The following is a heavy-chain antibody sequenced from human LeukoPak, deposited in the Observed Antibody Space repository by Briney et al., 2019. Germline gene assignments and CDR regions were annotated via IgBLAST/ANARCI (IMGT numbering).Heavy chain of an antibody. CDR2: INHSGST. CDR3: ARDSRNYLYFDY. V-gene: IGHV4-34*01. CDR1: GGSFSGYY. J-gene: IGHJ4*02. D-gene: IGHD1-7*01. Sequence: SETLSLTCAVYGGSFSGYYWSWIRQPPGKGLEWIGEINHSGSTNYNPSLKSRVTISVDTSKNQFSLKLSSVTAADTAVYYCARDSRNYLYFDYWGQGTLVTVSS.